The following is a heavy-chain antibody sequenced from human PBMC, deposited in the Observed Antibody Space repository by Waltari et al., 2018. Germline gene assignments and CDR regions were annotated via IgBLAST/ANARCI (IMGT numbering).Heavy chain of an antibody. CDR2: IKQDGSEK. CDR1: GFTFSSYW. D-gene: IGHD3-3*01. J-gene: IGHJ2*01. CDR3: AREGRFLEWPPYYWYFDL. V-gene: IGHV3-7*01. Sequence: EVQLVESGGGLVQPGGSLRLSCAASGFTFSSYWMSWVRQAPGKGLEWVANIKQDGSEKYYVDSVKGRFTISRDNAKNSLYLQMNSLRAEDTAVYYCAREGRFLEWPPYYWYFDLWGRGTLVTVSS.